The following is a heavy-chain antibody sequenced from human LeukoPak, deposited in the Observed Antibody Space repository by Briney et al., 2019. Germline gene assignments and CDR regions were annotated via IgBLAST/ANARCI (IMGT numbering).Heavy chain of an antibody. D-gene: IGHD3-3*01. CDR2: ISSSSSTI. Sequence: TGGSLRLSCAASGFTFSSYAMSWVRQAPGKGLEWVSYISSSSSTIYYADSVKGRFTISRDNAKNSLYLQMNSLRAEDTAVYYCASPRTIFGEYYFDYWGQGTLVTVSS. CDR3: ASPRTIFGEYYFDY. CDR1: GFTFSSYA. J-gene: IGHJ4*02. V-gene: IGHV3-48*01.